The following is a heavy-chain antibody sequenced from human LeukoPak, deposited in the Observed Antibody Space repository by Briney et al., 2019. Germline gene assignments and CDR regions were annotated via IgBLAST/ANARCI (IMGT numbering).Heavy chain of an antibody. CDR3: ARPGPTVRYFDY. CDR2: IYPGDSET. CDR1: GYTFSNYW. Sequence: GESLKISCKGSGYTFSNYWIGWVRQMPGKAPEYMGLIYPGDSETRYNPSFQGQVTVSADKSISTAYLQWSSLKASDTAMYYCARPGPTVRYFDYWGQGTLVTVSS. J-gene: IGHJ4*02. V-gene: IGHV5-51*01. D-gene: IGHD1-1*01.